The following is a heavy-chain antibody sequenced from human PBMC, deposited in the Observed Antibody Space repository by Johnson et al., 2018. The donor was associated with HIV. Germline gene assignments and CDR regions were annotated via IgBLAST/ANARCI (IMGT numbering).Heavy chain of an antibody. CDR1: GFTFSRYW. CDR3: ARDPGVVEAPRSRVDAFDI. Sequence: VQLVESGGGLVQPGGSLRLSCAASGFTFSRYWMSWVRQAPGKGLEWVANIKQDGSEKYYVDSVKGRFTISRDNAKNSLYLQMNRLRAEDTAVYYCARDPGVVEAPRSRVDAFDIWGQGTMVTVSS. V-gene: IGHV3-7*05. D-gene: IGHD2-15*01. J-gene: IGHJ3*02. CDR2: IKQDGSEK.